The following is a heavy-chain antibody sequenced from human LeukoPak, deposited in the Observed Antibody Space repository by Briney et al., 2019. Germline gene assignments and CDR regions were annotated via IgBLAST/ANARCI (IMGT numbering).Heavy chain of an antibody. J-gene: IGHJ4*02. CDR1: GGTFSSYT. CDR3: ARDLGYCSSTSCYD. V-gene: IGHV1-69*10. Sequence: ASVKVSCKASGGTFSSYTISWVRQAPGQGLEWMGGIIPILGIANYAQKFQGRVTITADKSRSTAYMELSSLRSEDTAVYYCARDLGYCSSTSCYDWGQGTLVTVA. CDR2: IIPILGIA. D-gene: IGHD2-2*01.